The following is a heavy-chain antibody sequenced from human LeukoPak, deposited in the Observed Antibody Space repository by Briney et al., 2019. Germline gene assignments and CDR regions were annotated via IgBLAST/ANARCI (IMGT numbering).Heavy chain of an antibody. Sequence: SETLSPTCAVSGGSISSDAYYWGWIRQPPGKGLEWIGTIDYSGNTYYNPSVQSRVTISVDTSKIQFSLRLHSVTAADTAVYYCARRDRGLPFRYWGQGTLVTVSS. CDR1: GGSISSDAYY. D-gene: IGHD2-15*01. CDR3: ARRDRGLPFRY. CDR2: IDYSGNT. J-gene: IGHJ4*02. V-gene: IGHV4-39*01.